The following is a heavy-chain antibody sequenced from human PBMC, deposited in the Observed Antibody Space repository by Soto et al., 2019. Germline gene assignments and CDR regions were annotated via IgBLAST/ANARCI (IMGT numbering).Heavy chain of an antibody. CDR1: GFTFSSYG. D-gene: IGHD3-16*02. CDR2: ISYDGSNK. J-gene: IGHJ3*02. CDR3: AKLEGSFMEGLDDYVWGSYRYTGNAFDI. V-gene: IGHV3-30*18. Sequence: GGSLRLSCAASGFTFSSYGMHWVRQAPGKGLEWVAVISYDGSNKYYADSVKGRFTISRDNSKNTLYLQMNSLRAEDTAVYYCAKLEGSFMEGLDDYVWGSYRYTGNAFDIWGQGTMVTVSS.